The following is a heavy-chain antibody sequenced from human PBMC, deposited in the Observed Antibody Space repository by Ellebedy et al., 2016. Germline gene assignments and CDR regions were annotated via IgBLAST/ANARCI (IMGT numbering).Heavy chain of an antibody. V-gene: IGHV3-23*01. CDR1: LFTIGDYA. CDR3: ATWYSSSWSDAFDI. Sequence: GESLKISXPASLFTIGDYAMSWVHQAPGRGLQWVSANSGSGGGTYYPNSVKGRFTISRDNSKNTLSLQMNSLRAEDTAVYYCATWYSSSWSDAFDIWGQGTMVTVSS. D-gene: IGHD6-13*01. CDR2: NSGSGGGT. J-gene: IGHJ3*02.